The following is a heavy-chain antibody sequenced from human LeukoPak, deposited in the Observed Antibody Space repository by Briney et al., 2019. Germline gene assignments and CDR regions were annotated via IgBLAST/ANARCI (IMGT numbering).Heavy chain of an antibody. CDR1: GYTFTSYG. CDR3: ARDPFRKSIVVPGFDI. V-gene: IGHV1-18*04. J-gene: IGHJ3*02. D-gene: IGHD2-2*01. CDR2: INTYNGNT. Sequence: GASVKVSCKASGYTFTSYGISWVRQAPGQGLEWMGWINTYNGNTNYAQKLQGRVTMTTDTSTSTAYMDLRSLRSDDTAVYYCARDPFRKSIVVPGFDIWGQGTLVTVSS.